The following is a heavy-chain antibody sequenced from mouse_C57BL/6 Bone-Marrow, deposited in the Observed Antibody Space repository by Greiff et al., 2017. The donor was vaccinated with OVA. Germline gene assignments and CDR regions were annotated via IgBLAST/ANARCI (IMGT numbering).Heavy chain of an antibody. CDR3: ARGPIYYDYDGPWFAY. J-gene: IGHJ3*01. Sequence: EVQLQQSGPELVKPGASVKIPCKASGYTFTDYNMDWVKQSHGKSLEWIGDINPNNGGTIYNQKFKGKATLTVDKSSSTAYMELRSLTSEDTAVYYCARGPIYYDYDGPWFAYWGQGTLVTVSA. D-gene: IGHD2-4*01. CDR1: GYTFTDYN. V-gene: IGHV1-18*01. CDR2: INPNNGGT.